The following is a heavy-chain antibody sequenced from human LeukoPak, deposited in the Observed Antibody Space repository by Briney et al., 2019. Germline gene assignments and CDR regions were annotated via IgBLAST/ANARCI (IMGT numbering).Heavy chain of an antibody. D-gene: IGHD6-19*01. Sequence: GGSPRLSCAASGFTFSNYAMHWVRQAPGKGLEWVAVISYDGTDKYYADSVKGRFTISRDNSKNTLFLQMNSLRAEDTAMYYCAKGEGGDSGWYGDYWGQGTLVTVSS. J-gene: IGHJ4*02. CDR1: GFTFSNYA. V-gene: IGHV3-30*18. CDR3: AKGEGGDSGWYGDY. CDR2: ISYDGTDK.